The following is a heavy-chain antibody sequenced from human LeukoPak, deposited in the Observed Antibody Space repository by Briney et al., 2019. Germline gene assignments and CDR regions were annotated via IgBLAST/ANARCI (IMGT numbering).Heavy chain of an antibody. CDR2: IKPDSVAT. CDR3: ARDHDYGPDY. CDR1: GFTFSDHN. V-gene: IGHV1-2*02. J-gene: IGHJ4*02. D-gene: IGHD4/OR15-4a*01. Sequence: ASVKVSCKTSGFTFSDHNMHWLRQAPGQGLEWMGWIKPDSVATNYAQKFQGRFTMSRDMSISTVYMELSSLTSDDTAMHWCARDHDYGPDYWGQGTLVTVSA.